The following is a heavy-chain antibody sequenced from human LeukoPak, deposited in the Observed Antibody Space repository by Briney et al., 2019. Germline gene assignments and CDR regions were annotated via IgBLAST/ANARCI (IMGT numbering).Heavy chain of an antibody. J-gene: IGHJ4*02. CDR2: INNEGSST. D-gene: IGHD2-2*01. CDR1: GFTFSSYW. V-gene: IGHV3-74*01. CDR3: AKDSCSSTSCYRGVDY. Sequence: PGGSLRLSCAASGFTFSSYWMHWVRQAPGKGLVWVSRINNEGSSTSYADSVKGRFTISRDNAKNTLYLQMNSLRAEDTAVYYCAKDSCSSTSCYRGVDYWGQGTLVTVSS.